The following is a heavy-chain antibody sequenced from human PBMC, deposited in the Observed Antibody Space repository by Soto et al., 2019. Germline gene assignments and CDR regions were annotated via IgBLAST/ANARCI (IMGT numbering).Heavy chain of an antibody. D-gene: IGHD5-18*01. Sequence: SETLSLTCAVYGGSFSGYYWSCLRQPPGKGLEWIGEINHSGSTNYNPSLKRRVTISVDTSKNQFSLELSSVTAADTAVYYCAIGLTSTAMYFDYWGQGTPV. CDR2: INHSGST. J-gene: IGHJ4*02. CDR3: AIGLTSTAMYFDY. CDR1: GGSFSGYY. V-gene: IGHV4-34*01.